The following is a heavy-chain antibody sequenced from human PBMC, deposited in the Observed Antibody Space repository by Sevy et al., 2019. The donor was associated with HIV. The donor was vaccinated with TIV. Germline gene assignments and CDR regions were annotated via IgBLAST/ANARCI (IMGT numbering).Heavy chain of an antibody. V-gene: IGHV3-9*01. D-gene: IGHD6-6*01. CDR3: AKDLFIAARRGYYYYGMDV. CDR2: ISWNSGSI. J-gene: IGHJ6*02. Sequence: GGSLRLSCAASGFTFDDYAMHWVRQAPGKGLEWVSGISWNSGSIGYADSVKGRFTSSRDNAKNSLYLQMNSLRAEDTALYYCAKDLFIAARRGYYYYGMDVWGQGTTVTVSS. CDR1: GFTFDDYA.